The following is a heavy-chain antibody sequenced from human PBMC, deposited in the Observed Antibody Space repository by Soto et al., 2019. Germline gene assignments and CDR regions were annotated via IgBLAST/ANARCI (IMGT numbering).Heavy chain of an antibody. CDR3: ARASYGDYVGYFDT. CDR2: TYHSGNP. CDR1: GDTLSPGGYS. D-gene: IGHD4-17*01. J-gene: IGHJ4*01. Sequence: QLQLQESGSRLVKSSETLSLTCGVSGDTLSPGGYSWAWIRQSPGKALEWIGHTYHSGNPYYNPSLQRRVIISVDRSKKQCPLKVSSVTAADTAVYDFARASYGDYVGYFDTCGHGTLVTVSS. V-gene: IGHV4-30-2*06.